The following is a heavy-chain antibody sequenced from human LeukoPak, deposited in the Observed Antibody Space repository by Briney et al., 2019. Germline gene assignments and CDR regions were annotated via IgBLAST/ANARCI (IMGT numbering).Heavy chain of an antibody. CDR2: MNPNSGNT. J-gene: IGHJ6*02. Sequence: ASVKVSCKASGYTFTSYGISWVRQAPGQGLEWMGWMNPNSGNTGYAQKFQGRVTMTRNTSISTAYMELSSLRSEDTAVYYCARGQMYYYDSSGSYGMDVWGQGTTVTVSS. CDR1: GYTFTSYG. V-gene: IGHV1-8*02. CDR3: ARGQMYYYDSSGSYGMDV. D-gene: IGHD3-22*01.